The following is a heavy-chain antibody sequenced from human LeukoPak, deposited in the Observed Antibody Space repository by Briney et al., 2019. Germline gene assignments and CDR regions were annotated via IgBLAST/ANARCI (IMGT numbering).Heavy chain of an antibody. Sequence: PGGSLRLSCAASGFTFSSSWMSWVRQAPGKGLEWVTNIKPDGSEQYYVDSVKGRFTISRDNAKNSLYLQMNSLRAEDTAVYYCARETGYYDSSGYFDYWGQGTLVTVSS. D-gene: IGHD3-22*01. V-gene: IGHV3-7*01. CDR3: ARETGYYDSSGYFDY. CDR2: IKPDGSEQ. J-gene: IGHJ4*02. CDR1: GFTFSSSW.